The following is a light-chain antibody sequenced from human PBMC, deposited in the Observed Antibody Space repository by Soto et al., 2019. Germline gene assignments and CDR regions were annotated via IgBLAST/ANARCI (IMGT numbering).Light chain of an antibody. CDR1: QSVSNNY. CDR2: GAS. J-gene: IGKJ1*01. CDR3: QQYGSSGT. V-gene: IGKV3-20*01. Sequence: EIVLTHSQGTLSLSPWERATLSSRASQSVSNNYLAWYQQKPGQAPRLLIYGASNRATGIPDRFSGSGSGTDFTLTISRLEPEDFAVYYCQQYGSSGTFGQGTKVDIK.